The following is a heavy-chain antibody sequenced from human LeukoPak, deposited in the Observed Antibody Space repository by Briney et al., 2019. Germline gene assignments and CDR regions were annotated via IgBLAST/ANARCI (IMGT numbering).Heavy chain of an antibody. CDR1: GFTFSSYG. CDR3: AKGAAAQGSFDY. J-gene: IGHJ4*02. CDR2: ISYDGSNK. D-gene: IGHD2-2*01. V-gene: IGHV3-30*18. Sequence: PGRSLRLSCAASGFTFSSYGIHWVGQAPGKGLEWVALISYDGSNKYYVDSVKGRFTISRDNSKNTVFLQMNSLRAEDTAVYYCAKGAAAQGSFDYWGQGTLVTVSS.